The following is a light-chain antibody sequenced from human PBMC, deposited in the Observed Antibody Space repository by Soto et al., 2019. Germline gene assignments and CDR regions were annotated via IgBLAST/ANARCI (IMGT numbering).Light chain of an antibody. Sequence: EIVLTQSPGTLSLSPGERATLSCRASQSVSSSDLAWYQQKPGQAPRLLIYGASSRATGIPDRISGSGSGTDFTLTISRLEPEDFAVYYCQQYGSSLFGPGTKVDIK. CDR2: GAS. J-gene: IGKJ3*01. CDR3: QQYGSSL. CDR1: QSVSSSD. V-gene: IGKV3-20*01.